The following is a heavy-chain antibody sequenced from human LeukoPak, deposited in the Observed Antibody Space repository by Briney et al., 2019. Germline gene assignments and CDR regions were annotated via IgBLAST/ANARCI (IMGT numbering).Heavy chain of an antibody. CDR2: IVPIFGTA. V-gene: IGHV1-69*05. Sequence: SVKVSCKASGGTFSNYAFGWVRQAPGQGLEWMGRIVPIFGTANYAQKFQGRVTITTDESTSTAYMELSSLRSEDTAVYYCASSRDGYNSVFDYWGQGTLVTVSS. J-gene: IGHJ4*02. D-gene: IGHD5-24*01. CDR1: GGTFSNYA. CDR3: ASSRDGYNSVFDY.